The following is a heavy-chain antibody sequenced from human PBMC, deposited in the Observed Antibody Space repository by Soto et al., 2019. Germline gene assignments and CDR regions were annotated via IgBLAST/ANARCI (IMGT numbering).Heavy chain of an antibody. Sequence: EVQLVESGGGLVQPGGSLKLSCAASGFTFSGSAMHWVRQASGKGLEWVGRIRNKPNNYATAYAASVKGRFAISRDDSKNTAYLQMNSLKTEDTAVYYCASKHGHGYYYGIDVWGQGTTVTVSS. CDR1: GFTFSGSA. CDR2: IRNKPNNYAT. CDR3: ASKHGHGYYYGIDV. V-gene: IGHV3-73*01. J-gene: IGHJ6*02.